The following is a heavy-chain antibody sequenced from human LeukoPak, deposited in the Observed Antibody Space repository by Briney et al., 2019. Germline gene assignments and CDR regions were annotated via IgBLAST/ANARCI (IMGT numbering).Heavy chain of an antibody. Sequence: GGSLRLSCAASGFTFGSYAMHWVRQAPGKGLEWVAVISYDGSNKYYADSVKGRFTISRDNSKNTLYLQMNSLRAEDTAVYYCASPIAVAGAFDIWGQGTMVTVSS. CDR3: ASPIAVAGAFDI. D-gene: IGHD6-19*01. CDR2: ISYDGSNK. CDR1: GFTFGSYA. J-gene: IGHJ3*02. V-gene: IGHV3-30*04.